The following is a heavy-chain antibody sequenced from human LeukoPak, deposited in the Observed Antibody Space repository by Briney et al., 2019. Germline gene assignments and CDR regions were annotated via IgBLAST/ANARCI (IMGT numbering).Heavy chain of an antibody. Sequence: GASVKVSCKASGGTFSSYAISWVRQAPGQGLEWMGGIIPIFGTANYAQKFQGRVTITADESTSTAYMELSSLRSEDTAVYYCARVRDGYRYYYYGMDVWGQGTTVTVSS. CDR3: ARVRDGYRYYYYGMDV. J-gene: IGHJ6*02. CDR1: GGTFSSYA. CDR2: IIPIFGTA. D-gene: IGHD5-24*01. V-gene: IGHV1-69*13.